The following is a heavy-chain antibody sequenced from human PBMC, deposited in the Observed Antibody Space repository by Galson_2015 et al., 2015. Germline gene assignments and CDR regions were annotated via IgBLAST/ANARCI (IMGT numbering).Heavy chain of an antibody. Sequence: QSGAEVKKPGESLKISCKASGYSFTIYWIAWVRQMPGKGLEWMGSIYPDDSDTTYSPSFQGQITISADKPINTAYLQWSSLKASDTAMYHCARRRRNDPNTNFDYWGQGTLVTVSS. J-gene: IGHJ4*02. CDR3: ARRRRNDPNTNFDY. CDR2: IYPDDSDT. V-gene: IGHV5-51*01. CDR1: GYSFTIYW. D-gene: IGHD5-24*01.